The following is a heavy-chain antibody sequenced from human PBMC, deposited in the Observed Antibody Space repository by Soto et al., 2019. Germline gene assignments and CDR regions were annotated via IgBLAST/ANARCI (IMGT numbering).Heavy chain of an antibody. CDR2: ISYDGSNK. J-gene: IGHJ4*02. CDR1: GFTFSSYA. D-gene: IGHD5-12*01. V-gene: IGHV3-30-3*01. Sequence: GGSLRLSCAASGFTFSSYAMHWVRQAPGKGLEWVAVISYDGSNKYYADSVKGRFTISRENSKNTLYLQMNSLRAEDTAVYYCARGRDYSGYVYDYWGPGTLVTVSS. CDR3: ARGRDYSGYVYDY.